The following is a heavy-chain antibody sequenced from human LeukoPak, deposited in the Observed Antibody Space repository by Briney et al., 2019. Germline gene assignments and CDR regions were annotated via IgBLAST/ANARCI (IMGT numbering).Heavy chain of an antibody. CDR3: AKGGLRYCSSTSCYTPFDY. CDR1: GFTFSSYG. CDR2: IPYDGSNK. Sequence: GGSLRLSCAASGFTFSSYGMHWVRQAPGKGLEWVAVIPYDGSNKYYADSVKGRFTISRDNSKNTLYLQMNSLRAEDTAVYYCAKGGLRYCSSTSCYTPFDYWGQGTLVTVSS. J-gene: IGHJ4*02. D-gene: IGHD2-2*02. V-gene: IGHV3-30*18.